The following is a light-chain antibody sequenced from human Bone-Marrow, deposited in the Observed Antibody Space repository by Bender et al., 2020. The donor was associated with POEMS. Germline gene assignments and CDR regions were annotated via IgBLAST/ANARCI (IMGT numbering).Light chain of an antibody. V-gene: IGLV2-8*01. J-gene: IGLJ1*01. Sequence: QSALTQPPSASGSPGQSVTISCTGTSSDVGGYNYVSWYQQHPGKAPKLMIYDVSERPSGFPDRFSGSKSGNPASLTISGLQAEDEADYYCSSYAGNFLGVFGTGTKVTVL. CDR1: SSDVGGYNY. CDR3: SSYAGNFLGV. CDR2: DVS.